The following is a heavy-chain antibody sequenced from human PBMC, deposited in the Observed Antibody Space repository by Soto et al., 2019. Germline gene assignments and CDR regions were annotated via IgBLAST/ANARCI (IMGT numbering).Heavy chain of an antibody. CDR3: VRQEVVAVNWGFWFDP. CDR1: GGSISSYY. CDR2: IYYGGST. J-gene: IGHJ5*02. D-gene: IGHD2-15*01. Sequence: PSETLSLTCTVSGGSISSYYWSWIRQPPGKGLEWIGYIYYGGSTNYNPSLKSRVTISVDTSKNQFSLKLSSVTAADTAVYYCVRQEVVAVNWGFWFDPWGQGTLVTVS. V-gene: IGHV4-59*08.